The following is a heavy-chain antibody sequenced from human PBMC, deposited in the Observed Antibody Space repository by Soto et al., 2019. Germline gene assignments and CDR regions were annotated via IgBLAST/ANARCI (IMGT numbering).Heavy chain of an antibody. Sequence: VQLLESGGGLVQPGGSLRLSCAASGFTFSSYAMSWVRQAPGKGLEWVSAISGSGGSTYYADSVKGRFTISRDNSKNTLYLQMNSLRAEDTAVYYCANLRGIQLWKPIDYWGQGTLVTVSS. V-gene: IGHV3-23*01. D-gene: IGHD5-18*01. CDR2: ISGSGGST. J-gene: IGHJ4*02. CDR1: GFTFSSYA. CDR3: ANLRGIQLWKPIDY.